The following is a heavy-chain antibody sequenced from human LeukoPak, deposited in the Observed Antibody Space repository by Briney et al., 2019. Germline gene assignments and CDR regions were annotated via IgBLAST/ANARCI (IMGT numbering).Heavy chain of an antibody. Sequence: PGGSLRLSCAASGFTFSSYGMHWVRQAPGKGLEWVAVISYDGSNKYYADSVKGRFTISRDNSKNTLYLQMNSLRAEDTAVYYCARDIFRYGSTDYWGQGTLVTVSS. D-gene: IGHD3-9*01. V-gene: IGHV3-30*03. CDR1: GFTFSSYG. J-gene: IGHJ4*02. CDR3: ARDIFRYGSTDY. CDR2: ISYDGSNK.